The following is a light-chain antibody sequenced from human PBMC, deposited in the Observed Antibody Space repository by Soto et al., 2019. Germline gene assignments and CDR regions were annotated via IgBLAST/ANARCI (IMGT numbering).Light chain of an antibody. CDR2: KGT. J-gene: IGLJ1*01. V-gene: IGLV2-23*01. CDR3: CSSAPESTYV. CDR1: SDDVGAYNS. Sequence: ALAQPACVSGSPGQSITISCTGTSDDVGAYNSVSWYQQLPHKAPQVILYKGTQRPSGVSSRFSGSTSGNAASLTISGLQADDEADYFCCSSAPESTYVFGTGTKVTVL.